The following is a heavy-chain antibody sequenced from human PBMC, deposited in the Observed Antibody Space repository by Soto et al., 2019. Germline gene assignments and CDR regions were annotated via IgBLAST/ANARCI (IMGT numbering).Heavy chain of an antibody. V-gene: IGHV4-31*03. CDR3: ARGGSSPPLWVMDV. CDR1: GGSILSGGYY. J-gene: IGHJ6*02. Sequence: SETLSRTCTVSGGSILSGGYYWSWIRQHPGKGLEWIGYIYYSGSTYYNPSLKSRVTISVDTSKNQFSLKLSSVTAADTAVYYCARGGSSPPLWVMDVWGQGTTVTVSS. CDR2: IYYSGST. D-gene: IGHD6-6*01.